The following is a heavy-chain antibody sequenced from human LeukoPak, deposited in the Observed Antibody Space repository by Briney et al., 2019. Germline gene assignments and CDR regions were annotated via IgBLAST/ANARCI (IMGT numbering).Heavy chain of an antibody. V-gene: IGHV3-23*01. CDR3: AKGDTGMVMRYYFDY. CDR1: GFTFSNYA. Sequence: GGSLRLSCAASGFTFSNYAMSWVRQAPGTGLEWVSVISGSGGSTYYADSVKGQFTIFRDNSKNTVYLQMNSLRADDTAVYYCAKGDTGMVMRYYFDYWGQGTLVTVSS. J-gene: IGHJ4*02. D-gene: IGHD5-18*01. CDR2: ISGSGGST.